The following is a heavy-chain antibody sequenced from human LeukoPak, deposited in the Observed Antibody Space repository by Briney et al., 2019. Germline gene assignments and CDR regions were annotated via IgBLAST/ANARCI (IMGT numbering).Heavy chain of an antibody. J-gene: IGHJ3*02. D-gene: IGHD3-10*01. CDR1: GFTFSGSG. CDR3: AKDLEILLWFGVPGPAGI. CDR2: ISGSGGST. V-gene: IGHV3-23*01. Sequence: PGGSLRLSCAASGFTFSGSGMSWVRQAPGKGLEWVSAISGSGGSTYYADSVKGRFTISRDNSKNTLYLQMNSLRAEDTAVYYCAKDLEILLWFGVPGPAGIWGQGTMVTVSS.